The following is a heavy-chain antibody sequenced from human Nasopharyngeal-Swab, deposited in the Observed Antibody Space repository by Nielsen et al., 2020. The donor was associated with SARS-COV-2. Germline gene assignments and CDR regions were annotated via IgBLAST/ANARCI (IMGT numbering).Heavy chain of an antibody. D-gene: IGHD6-13*01. J-gene: IGHJ6*02. CDR2: IYYTGST. Sequence: PGKGLEWVGYIYYTGSTYCNPSLKSRVTISVDTSKNQFSLKLTSVTAADTAVYYCARYPSSSRSSYGMDVWGQGTTVTVSS. V-gene: IGHV4-31*02. CDR3: ARYPSSSRSSYGMDV.